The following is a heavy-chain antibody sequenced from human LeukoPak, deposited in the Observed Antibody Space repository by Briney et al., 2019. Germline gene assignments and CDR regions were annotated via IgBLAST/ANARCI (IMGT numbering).Heavy chain of an antibody. J-gene: IGHJ6*03. CDR3: ARCFYFYYMDV. V-gene: IGHV3-23*01. CDR1: GFTFSNYA. D-gene: IGHD3-16*01. CDR2: ISDSNDRA. Sequence: GGSLRLSCAASGFTFSNYAMSWVRQAPGKGLEWVSAISDSNDRAYYTDSVKGRFTISRDNSKNTLYLRMNSLRAEDTAVYYCARCFYFYYMDVWGKGTTVTVSS.